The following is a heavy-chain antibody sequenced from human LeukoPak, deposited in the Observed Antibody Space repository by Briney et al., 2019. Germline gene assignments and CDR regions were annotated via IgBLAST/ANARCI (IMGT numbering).Heavy chain of an antibody. D-gene: IGHD3-9*01. CDR2: IYYSGST. CDR3: ARGDIFTGYSY. CDR1: GGSIRSYY. V-gene: IGHV4-59*01. J-gene: IGHJ4*02. Sequence: SETLSLTCTVSGGSIRSYYWSWIRQPPGKGLEWIGYIYYSGSTHYNPSLKSRVTISIDTSKNQFSLKLSSMTAADTAVYYCARGDIFTGYSYWGQGTLVTVSS.